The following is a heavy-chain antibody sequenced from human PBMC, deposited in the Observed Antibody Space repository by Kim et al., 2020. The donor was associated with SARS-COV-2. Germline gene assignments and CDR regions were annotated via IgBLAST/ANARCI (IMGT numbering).Heavy chain of an antibody. CDR1: GGAFSGHY. D-gene: IGHD2-2*01. CDR3: ARGRAGVVPAPILGIGPHYDYFIMDV. J-gene: IGHJ6*02. V-gene: IGHV4-34*01. Sequence: SETLSLTCAVYGGAFSGHYWSWIRQPPGKGLEWIGKIHQSGSSSYNPSLKSRVTVSVDTSNNQFSLKLTSVTAADTGSYYCARGRAGVVPAPILGIGPHYDYFIMDVWGPGNMVIVSS. CDR2: IHQSGSS.